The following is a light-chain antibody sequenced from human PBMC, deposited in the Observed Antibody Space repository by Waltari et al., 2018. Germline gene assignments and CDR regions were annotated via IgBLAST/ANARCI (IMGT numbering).Light chain of an antibody. CDR3: QSYDGNNVV. J-gene: IGLJ3*02. CDR2: EDN. CDR1: SVSIAPNY. V-gene: IGLV6-57*02. Sequence: NFMLTQPHSVSSSPGNLVTISCTGRSVSIAPNYVRWSQQRPGSAPTIVIYEDNLRPSGVPDRFSGSIDSSSNSASLTISGLKTEDEADYYCQSYDGNNVVFGGGTKLTVL.